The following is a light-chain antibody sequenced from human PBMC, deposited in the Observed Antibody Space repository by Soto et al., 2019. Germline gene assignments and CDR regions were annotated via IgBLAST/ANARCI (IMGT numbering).Light chain of an antibody. CDR3: QQYKDWPPR. CDR2: VAS. J-gene: IGKJ1*01. Sequence: EMVMTQSPATLSVSPGERATLSCRASQSVSSYLAWYQQKPGQSPRLLFYVASTRAAGIPARFSGSGSGTEFTITISSLKSEDFAVYYCQQYKDWPPRFGQGTKVEIK. CDR1: QSVSSY. V-gene: IGKV3-15*01.